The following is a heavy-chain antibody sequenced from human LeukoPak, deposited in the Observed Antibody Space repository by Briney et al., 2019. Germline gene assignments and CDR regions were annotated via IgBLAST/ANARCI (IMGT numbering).Heavy chain of an antibody. CDR2: INHSGST. V-gene: IGHV4-34*01. J-gene: IGHJ5*02. CDR1: GGSFSGYS. CDR3: AKTRYRNCFEH. Sequence: SETLSLTCAVYGGSFSGYSWTWIRQPPGKGLEWIGEINHSGSTNYNPPLKSRVTISVDTSKNQFSLRLRSVTAADTAVYYCAKTRYRNCFEHWGQGTLVTVSS. D-gene: IGHD4-11*01.